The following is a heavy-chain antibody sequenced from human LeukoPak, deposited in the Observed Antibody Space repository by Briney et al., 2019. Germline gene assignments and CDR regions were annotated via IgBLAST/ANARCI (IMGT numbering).Heavy chain of an antibody. CDR3: ARGYYDSSGYYYDLDY. CDR2: IYTSGST. Sequence: SQTLSLTCTVSGGSISSGSYYWSWIRQPAGKGLEWIGRIYTSGSTNYNPSLKSRVTISVDTSKSQFSLKLSSVTAADTAVYYCARGYYDSSGYYYDLDYWGQGTLVTVSS. D-gene: IGHD3-22*01. CDR1: GGSISSGSYY. J-gene: IGHJ4*02. V-gene: IGHV4-61*02.